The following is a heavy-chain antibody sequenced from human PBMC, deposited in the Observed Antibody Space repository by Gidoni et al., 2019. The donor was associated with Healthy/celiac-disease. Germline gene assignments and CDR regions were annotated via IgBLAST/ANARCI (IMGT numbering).Heavy chain of an antibody. CDR3: ARDYMVRGVIKPDY. CDR1: GGSFSGYY. J-gene: IGHJ4*02. CDR2: INHSGST. D-gene: IGHD3-10*01. Sequence: QVQLQQWGAGLLKPSETLSLTCAVYGGSFSGYYWSWIRQPPGKGLEWIGEINHSGSTNYNPSLKSRVTISVDTSKNQFSLKLSSVTAADTAVYYCARDYMVRGVIKPDYWGQGTLVTVSS. V-gene: IGHV4-34*01.